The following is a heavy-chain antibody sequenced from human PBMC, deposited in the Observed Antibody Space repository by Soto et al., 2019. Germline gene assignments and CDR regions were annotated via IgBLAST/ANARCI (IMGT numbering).Heavy chain of an antibody. CDR3: ARVTPGNNLYYFSGLDF. CDR2: ISYEGSNT. Sequence: GGSLRLSCGASGFTFDTNGIHWVRQAPGKGLQWVSLISYEGSNTYYADSVRGRFTISRDNSKNALYLQMNTLRPEAPGVYYCARVTPGNNLYYFSGLDFWGQGTSVTVSS. J-gene: IGHJ6*02. V-gene: IGHV3-30-3*01. D-gene: IGHD1-1*01. CDR1: GFTFDTNG.